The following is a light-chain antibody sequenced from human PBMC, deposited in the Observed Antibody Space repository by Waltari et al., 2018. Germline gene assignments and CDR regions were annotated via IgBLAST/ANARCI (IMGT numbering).Light chain of an antibody. CDR3: SSYTSSSTVV. Sequence: QSALTQPAAVSGSPGQSTTISCTGPSSDGGGYNYVSWYQQHPGKAPKLMIYDVSKRPSGVSNRFSGSKSGNTPSLTISGLQAEDEADYYCSSYTSSSTVVFGGGTKLTVL. CDR2: DVS. CDR1: SSDGGGYNY. V-gene: IGLV2-14*01. J-gene: IGLJ2*01.